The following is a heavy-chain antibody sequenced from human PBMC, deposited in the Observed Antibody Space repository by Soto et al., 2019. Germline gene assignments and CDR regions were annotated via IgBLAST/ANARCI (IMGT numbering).Heavy chain of an antibody. D-gene: IGHD2-15*01. CDR1: GFTFNTYA. CDR3: AKDQEVVAAVSHLDY. J-gene: IGHJ4*02. Sequence: GGSLRLSCAASGFTFNTYAMSWVRQAPGKGLEWVSSISGSGGNTYYADSVKGRFTISRDNSKTTFYLQMNSLRAEDTAVYYCAKDQEVVAAVSHLDYWGQGTLVTVSS. CDR2: ISGSGGNT. V-gene: IGHV3-23*01.